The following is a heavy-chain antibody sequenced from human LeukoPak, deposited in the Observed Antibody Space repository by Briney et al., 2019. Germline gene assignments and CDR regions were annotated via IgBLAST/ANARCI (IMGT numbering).Heavy chain of an antibody. CDR2: FDPEDGET. V-gene: IGHV1-24*01. D-gene: IGHD3-10*01. CDR3: ARAGRGSGSYYRQYYYGMDV. CDR1: GYTLTELS. J-gene: IGHJ6*04. Sequence: ASVKVSCKVSGYTLTELSMHWVRQAPGKGLEWMGGFDPEDGETIYAQKFQGRVTMTEDTSTDTAYMELSSLRSEDTAVYYCARAGRGSGSYYRQYYYGMDVWGKGTTVTVSS.